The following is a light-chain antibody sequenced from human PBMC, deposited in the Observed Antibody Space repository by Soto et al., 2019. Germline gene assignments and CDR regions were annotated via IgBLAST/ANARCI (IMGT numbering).Light chain of an antibody. CDR3: QHYNNYST. Sequence: GDRVTITCRASQSISDWLAWFQLKPGKAPKLLIYDASSLESGVPSRFSGSGSGTEFTLTISSLQPDDFATYYCQHYNNYSTLGQGTKVDI. CDR2: DAS. J-gene: IGKJ1*01. CDR1: QSISDW. V-gene: IGKV1-5*01.